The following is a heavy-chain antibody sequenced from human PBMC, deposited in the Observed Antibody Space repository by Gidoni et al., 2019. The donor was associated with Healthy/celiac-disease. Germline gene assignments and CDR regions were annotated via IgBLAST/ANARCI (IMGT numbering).Heavy chain of an antibody. CDR3: ARDCSSTSCYVDY. J-gene: IGHJ4*02. CDR1: GGSFSGYY. CDR2: INHSVST. V-gene: IGHV4-34*01. Sequence: QVQLQQWGAGLLKPSETLSLTCAVYGGSFSGYYWSWFRQPPGKGLEWIGEINHSVSTNYNPSLKSRVTISVDTSKNQFSLKLSSGTAADTAVYYCARDCSSTSCYVDYWGQGTLVTVSS. D-gene: IGHD2-2*01.